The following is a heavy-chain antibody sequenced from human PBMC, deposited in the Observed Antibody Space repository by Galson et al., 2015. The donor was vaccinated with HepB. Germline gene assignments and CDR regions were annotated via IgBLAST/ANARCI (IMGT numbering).Heavy chain of an antibody. CDR2: ISGSGGST. Sequence: SLRLSCAASGFTFSSYAMSWVRQAPGKGLEWVSAISGSGGSTYYADSVKGRFTISRDNSKNTLYLQMNSLRAEDTAVYYCAKGPTMVRGYFDYWGQGTLVTVSS. CDR3: AKGPTMVRGYFDY. V-gene: IGHV3-23*01. CDR1: GFTFSSYA. D-gene: IGHD3-10*01. J-gene: IGHJ4*02.